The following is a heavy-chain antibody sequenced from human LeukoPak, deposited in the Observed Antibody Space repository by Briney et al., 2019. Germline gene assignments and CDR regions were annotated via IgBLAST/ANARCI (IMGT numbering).Heavy chain of an antibody. V-gene: IGHV4-34*01. CDR1: GGSFSGYY. CDR3: ARTLSNYYDSSGYFDY. Sequence: SETLSLTCAVYGGSFSGYYWSWIRQPPGKGLEWIGEINHSGSTNYNPSLKSRVTISVDTSKNQFSLKLSSVTAADTAVYYCARTLSNYYDSSGYFDYWGQGTLVTVSS. CDR2: INHSGST. D-gene: IGHD3-22*01. J-gene: IGHJ4*02.